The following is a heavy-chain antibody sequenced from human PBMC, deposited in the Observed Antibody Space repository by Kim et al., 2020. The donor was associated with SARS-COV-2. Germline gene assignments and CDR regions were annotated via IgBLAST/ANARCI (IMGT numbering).Heavy chain of an antibody. Sequence: GGSLRLSCEASGFRFDDYAMHWVRQVPGKGLEWVSGISWNSASIDYADSVRGRFTISRDNAKNSLYLQMHSLRLEDTAFYYCAKGGVVASTWGFLQHWGQGTLVTVSS. CDR2: ISWNSASI. J-gene: IGHJ1*01. D-gene: IGHD2-15*01. CDR1: GFRFDDYA. CDR3: AKGGVVASTWGFLQH. V-gene: IGHV3-9*01.